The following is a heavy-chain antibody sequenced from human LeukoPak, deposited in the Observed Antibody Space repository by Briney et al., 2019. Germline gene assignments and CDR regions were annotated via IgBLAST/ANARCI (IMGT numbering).Heavy chain of an antibody. CDR3: AREYSSSSADFDY. D-gene: IGHD6-6*01. V-gene: IGHV1-2*02. Sequence: GASVKVSCKASGYTFTGYYMHWVRQAPGQGLEWMGWINPNSGGTNYAQKFQGRVTMTRDTSISTAYMELSRLRSDDTAVYYCAREYSSSSADFDYWGQGTLVTVSS. J-gene: IGHJ4*02. CDR2: INPNSGGT. CDR1: GYTFTGYY.